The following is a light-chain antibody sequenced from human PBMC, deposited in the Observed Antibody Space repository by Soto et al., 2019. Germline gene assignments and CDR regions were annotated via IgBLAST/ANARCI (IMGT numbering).Light chain of an antibody. Sequence: QLVLTQSPSASASLGASVKLTCTLSSGHNSYAMAWHQQQPEKGPRYLRKVNSDGSHSKGDGIPDRFSGSSSGAERDLTISSLQYEDEADYYCQTWSTDIRVFGGGTKLTVL. CDR1: SGHNSYA. CDR3: QTWSTDIRV. J-gene: IGLJ3*02. CDR2: VNSDGSH. V-gene: IGLV4-69*01.